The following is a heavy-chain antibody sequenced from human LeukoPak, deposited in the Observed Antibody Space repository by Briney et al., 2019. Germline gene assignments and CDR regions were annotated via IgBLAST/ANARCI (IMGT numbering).Heavy chain of an antibody. V-gene: IGHV1-2*02. CDR2: INPNSGGT. J-gene: IGHJ6*03. Sequence: ASVKVSCKASGYTFTGYYMHWVRQAPGQGLEWMGWINPNSGGTNYAQKFQGRVTMTRDTSISTAYMELSRLRSDDTAVYYCARDPQGYYYYYIDVWGKGTTVTVSS. CDR3: ARDPQGYYYYYIDV. CDR1: GYTFTGYY.